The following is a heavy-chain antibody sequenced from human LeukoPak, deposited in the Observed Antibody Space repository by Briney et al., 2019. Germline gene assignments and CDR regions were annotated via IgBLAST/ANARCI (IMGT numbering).Heavy chain of an antibody. CDR3: ARGKHGMDV. V-gene: IGHV3-30*04. J-gene: IGHJ6*02. CDR2: ISYDGSNK. CDR1: GFTFSSYA. Sequence: PGGSLRLSCAASGFTFSSYAMHWVRQAPGKGLEWVAVISYDGSNKYYADSVKGRFTISRDNSKNTLYLQMNSLRAEDTAVYYCARGKHGMDVWGQGTTVTVSS.